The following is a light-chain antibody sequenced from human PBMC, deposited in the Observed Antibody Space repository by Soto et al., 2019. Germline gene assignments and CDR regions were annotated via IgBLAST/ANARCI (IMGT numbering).Light chain of an antibody. CDR2: EVN. CDR3: GSYTSTDTPFV. J-gene: IGLJ1*01. V-gene: IGLV2-14*01. CDR1: STDVGGYNY. Sequence: LAQPSSVSGSPGQSVTISCTGTSTDVGGYNYVSWYQHHPGKGPKLIIYEVNNRPSGVSDRFPGSKSGNKASLTISNLEAEDESDYYCGSYTSTDTPFVFGTGTKVTVL.